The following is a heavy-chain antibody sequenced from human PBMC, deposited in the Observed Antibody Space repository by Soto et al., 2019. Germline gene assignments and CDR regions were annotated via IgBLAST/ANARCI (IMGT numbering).Heavy chain of an antibody. CDR1: GYSFAGYW. CDR3: ARQIYDSDNGPNFQYYFDS. V-gene: IGHV5-10-1*01. Sequence: ESLKISCKGSGYSFAGYWITWVRQKPGKGMERMGRIDPSDSQTYYSPSFRGHVTISATKSITTVFLQSSSLRASDTAMYYCARQIYDSDNGPNFQYYFDSWGQGTQVTVSS. CDR2: IDPSDSQT. J-gene: IGHJ4*02. D-gene: IGHD3-22*01.